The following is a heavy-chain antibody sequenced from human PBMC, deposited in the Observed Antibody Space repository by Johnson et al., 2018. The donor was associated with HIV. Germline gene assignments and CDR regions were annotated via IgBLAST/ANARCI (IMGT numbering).Heavy chain of an antibody. J-gene: IGHJ3*02. CDR2: IGTAGDT. Sequence: VQLVESGGGLVQPGGSLRLSCVASGFTFSNYDMYWVRQATGKGLEWVSGIGTAGDTHYADSLKGRFTISREDAKNSLYLQMNSLRAGDTAVYYCARGGSHITIFGVDINMGAFDIWGQGTLVTLSS. V-gene: IGHV3-13*01. D-gene: IGHD3-3*01. CDR1: GFTFSNYD. CDR3: ARGGSHITIFGVDINMGAFDI.